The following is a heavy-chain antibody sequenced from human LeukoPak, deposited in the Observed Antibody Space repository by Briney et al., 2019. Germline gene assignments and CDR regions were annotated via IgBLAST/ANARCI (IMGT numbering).Heavy chain of an antibody. J-gene: IGHJ4*02. CDR1: GFAFSSYA. CDR2: NSSTGSYI. CDR3: ARDQSSGNYFYPFDY. Sequence: GGSLRLSCAASGFAFSSYAMNWVRQAPGKGLEWVSSNSSTGSYIYYADSVEGRFTISRDNAKNSLYLQMNSLRAEDTAVYYCARDQSSGNYFYPFDYWGQGTLVTVSS. D-gene: IGHD1-26*01. V-gene: IGHV3-21*01.